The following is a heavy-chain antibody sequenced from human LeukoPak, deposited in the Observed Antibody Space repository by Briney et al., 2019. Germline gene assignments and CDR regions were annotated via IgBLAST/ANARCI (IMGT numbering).Heavy chain of an antibody. V-gene: IGHV3-48*01. CDR1: GFTFSSYT. D-gene: IGHD4-11*01. Sequence: GGSLRLSCAASGFTFSSYTMNWVRQAPGKGLEWVSYISSSSNTIYYADSVKGRFTISRDNAKNSPYLQMNSLRVEDTAVYYCARVPVTSYYFDYWGQGTLVTVSS. CDR2: ISSSSNTI. J-gene: IGHJ4*02. CDR3: ARVPVTSYYFDY.